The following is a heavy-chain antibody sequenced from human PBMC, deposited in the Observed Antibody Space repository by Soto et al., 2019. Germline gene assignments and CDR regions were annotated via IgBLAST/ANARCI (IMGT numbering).Heavy chain of an antibody. D-gene: IGHD2-15*01. CDR1: GFTFSAYW. CDR2: VNRDGSST. CDR3: ARGIKNHYAMAV. J-gene: IGHJ6*02. Sequence: EVQLVESGGGVVQPGGSLRLSCAASGFTFSAYWMHWVRQAPGKGLVWVSRVNRDGSSTNSADSVKGRFTISRDNAKNTVYLQMNSLRAEETSVYYYARGIKNHYAMAVWGQGTTVTVSS. V-gene: IGHV3-74*01.